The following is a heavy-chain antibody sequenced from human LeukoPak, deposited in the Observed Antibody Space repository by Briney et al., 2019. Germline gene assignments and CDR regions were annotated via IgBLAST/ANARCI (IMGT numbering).Heavy chain of an antibody. CDR3: ARGGPYCGGDCYPYYFDY. CDR2: IYYSGST. D-gene: IGHD2-21*02. Sequence: KPSETLSLTCTVSGGSISSYYWSWIRQPPGKGLEWIGYIYYSGSTNYNPSLKSRVTISVDTSKNQFSLKLSSVTAADTAVYYCARGGPYCGGDCYPYYFDYWGQGTLVTVSS. J-gene: IGHJ4*02. V-gene: IGHV4-59*01. CDR1: GGSISSYY.